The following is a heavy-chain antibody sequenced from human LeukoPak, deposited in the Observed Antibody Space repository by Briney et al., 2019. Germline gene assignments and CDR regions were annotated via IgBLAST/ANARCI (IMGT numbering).Heavy chain of an antibody. D-gene: IGHD3-10*01. CDR3: ARVPLLIWFGEFSPYYFDY. V-gene: IGHV7-4-1*02. CDR1: GYTFTSYA. J-gene: IGHJ4*02. CDR2: INTNTGNP. Sequence: PMASVKVSCKASGYTFTSYAMNWVRQAPGQGLEWMGWINTNTGNPTYAQGFTGRFVFSLDTSVSTAYLQISSLKAEDTAVYYCARVPLLIWFGEFSPYYFDYWGQGTLVTVSS.